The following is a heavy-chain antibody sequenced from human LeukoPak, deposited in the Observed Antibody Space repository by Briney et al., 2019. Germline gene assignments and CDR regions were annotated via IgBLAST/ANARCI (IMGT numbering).Heavy chain of an antibody. D-gene: IGHD5-18*01. Sequence: PRGSPRLSCAASGFTFSSYAMHWVRQAPGKGLEWVAVISDDGSNKYYADSVKGRFTISRDNSKNTLYLQMNSLRAEDTAVYYCARAGRYSYGFWYYFDYWGQG. CDR1: GFTFSSYA. CDR3: ARAGRYSYGFWYYFDY. CDR2: ISDDGSNK. V-gene: IGHV3-30-3*01. J-gene: IGHJ4*02.